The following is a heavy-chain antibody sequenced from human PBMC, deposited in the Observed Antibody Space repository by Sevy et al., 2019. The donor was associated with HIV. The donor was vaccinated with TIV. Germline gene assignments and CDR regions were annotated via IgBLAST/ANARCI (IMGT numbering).Heavy chain of an antibody. Sequence: GGSLRLSCAVSGFTFNNAWMNWVRQAPGTGLQWVGLNKSKIDGETTDYAAPVKGRFTISRDDSKNTLYLQMNSLKIEDTAVYYCATAPGYYDSAPFDYWGPGTLVTVSS. D-gene: IGHD3-22*01. J-gene: IGHJ4*02. CDR1: GFTFNNAW. V-gene: IGHV3-15*01. CDR2: NKSKIDGETT. CDR3: ATAPGYYDSAPFDY.